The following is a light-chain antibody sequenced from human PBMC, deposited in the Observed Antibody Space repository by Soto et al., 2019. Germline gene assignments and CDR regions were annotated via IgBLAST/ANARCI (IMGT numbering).Light chain of an antibody. J-gene: IGKJ4*01. Sequence: EKVMTQSPATLSVSPGETATLSCRASQSVTNNYLAWYQQKPGLAPRLLIHDVSTRATGIPARFSGSGSGTEFTLTISSQQSEDFAVYYCQQYDDWPLTFGGGTKVEIK. CDR3: QQYDDWPLT. CDR1: QSVTNN. CDR2: DVS. V-gene: IGKV3D-15*01.